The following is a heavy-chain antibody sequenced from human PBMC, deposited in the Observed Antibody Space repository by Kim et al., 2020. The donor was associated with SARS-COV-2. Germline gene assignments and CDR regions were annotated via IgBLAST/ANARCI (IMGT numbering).Heavy chain of an antibody. J-gene: IGHJ4*02. CDR2: ISSSSYT. CDR1: GFTFSDYY. CDR3: ARDPLRAAAGTFDY. V-gene: IGHV3-11*05. Sequence: GGSLRLSCAASGFTFSDYYMSWIRQAPGKGLEWVSYISSSSYTNYADSVKGRFTISRDNAKNSLYLQMNSLRAEDTAVYYCARDPLRAAAGTFDYWGQGTLVTVSS. D-gene: IGHD6-13*01.